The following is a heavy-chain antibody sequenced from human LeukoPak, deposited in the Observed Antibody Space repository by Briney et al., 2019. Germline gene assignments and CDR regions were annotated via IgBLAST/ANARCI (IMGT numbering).Heavy chain of an antibody. J-gene: IGHJ4*02. CDR1: GGSISSYY. CDR2: IYTCGST. CDR3: ARGASGYYGSGSYTFDY. D-gene: IGHD3-10*01. V-gene: IGHV4-4*07. Sequence: SETLSLTCTVSGGSISSYYWSWIRQPAGKGLEWIGRIYTCGSTNYNPSLKSRVTMSVDTSKNQFSLKLSSVTAADTAVYYCARGASGYYGSGSYTFDYWGQGTLVTVSS.